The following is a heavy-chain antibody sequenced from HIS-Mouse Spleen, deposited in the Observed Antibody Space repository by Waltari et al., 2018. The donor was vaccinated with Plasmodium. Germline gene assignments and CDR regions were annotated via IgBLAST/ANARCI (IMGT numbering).Heavy chain of an antibody. CDR3: ARDPKQLGSAFDI. V-gene: IGHV1-2*02. Sequence: QVQLVQSGAEVKKPGASVKVSCKASGYTFTGYFMHRVRQAPGQGIEWMGCINPKSGGTNYAKRLQSRINMTRDTSISTACMGLSRLRSDDTAVYYCARDPKQLGSAFDIWGQGTMVTVSS. CDR1: GYTFTGYF. D-gene: IGHD7-27*01. CDR2: INPKSGGT. J-gene: IGHJ3*02.